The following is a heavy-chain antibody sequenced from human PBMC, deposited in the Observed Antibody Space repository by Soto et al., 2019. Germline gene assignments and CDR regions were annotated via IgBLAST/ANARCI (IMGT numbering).Heavy chain of an antibody. D-gene: IGHD3-22*01. Sequence: SETLSLTCTFSGCSISSSSYYWGWIRQPPGKGLEWIGSIYYSGSTYYNPSLKSRVTISVDTSKNQFSLKLSSVTAADTAVYYCVRGDGDYYDGNGYLGRHWGQGTLVTVSS. J-gene: IGHJ4*02. CDR3: VRGDGDYYDGNGYLGRH. CDR2: IYYSGST. CDR1: GCSISSSSYY. V-gene: IGHV4-39*01.